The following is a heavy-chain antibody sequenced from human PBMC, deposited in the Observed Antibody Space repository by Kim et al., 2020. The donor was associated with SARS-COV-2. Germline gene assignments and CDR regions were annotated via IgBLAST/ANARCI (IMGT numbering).Heavy chain of an antibody. CDR3: ASKNSYSSSPLDY. J-gene: IGHJ4*02. CDR1: GGTFSSYA. V-gene: IGHV1-69*13. D-gene: IGHD6-6*01. CDR2: IIPIFGTA. Sequence: SVKVSCKASGGTFSSYAISWVRQAPGQGLEWMGGIIPIFGTANYAQKFQGRVTITADESTSTAYMELSSLRSEDTAVYYCASKNSYSSSPLDYWGQGTLVTVSS.